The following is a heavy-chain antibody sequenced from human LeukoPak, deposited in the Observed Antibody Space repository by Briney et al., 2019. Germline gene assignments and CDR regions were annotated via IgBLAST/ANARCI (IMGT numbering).Heavy chain of an antibody. CDR1: GGSISSSSYY. CDR2: IYYSGST. Sequence: PSETLSLTCTVSGGSISSSSYYWGWIRQPPGKGLEWIGSIYYSGSTYYNPSLKSRVTISVDTSKNQFSLKLSSVTAADTAVYYCARNYNYWFDAWGQGTLVTVSS. J-gene: IGHJ5*02. D-gene: IGHD5-24*01. CDR3: ARNYNYWFDA. V-gene: IGHV4-39*01.